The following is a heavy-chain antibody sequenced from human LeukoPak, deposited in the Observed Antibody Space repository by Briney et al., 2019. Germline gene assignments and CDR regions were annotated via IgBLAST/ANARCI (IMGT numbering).Heavy chain of an antibody. CDR3: ARDLREEITGTRSDY. CDR2: INHSGST. CDR1: GGSFSGYY. D-gene: IGHD1-20*01. V-gene: IGHV4-34*01. J-gene: IGHJ4*02. Sequence: SETLSLTCAVYGGSFSGYYWSWLRQPPGKGLEWIGEINHSGSTNYNPSLKSRVTISVDTSKNQFSLKLSSVTAADTAVYYCARDLREEITGTRSDYWGQGTLVTVSS.